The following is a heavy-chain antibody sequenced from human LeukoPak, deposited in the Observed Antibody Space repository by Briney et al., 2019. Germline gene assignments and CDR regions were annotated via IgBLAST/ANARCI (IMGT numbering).Heavy chain of an antibody. CDR1: GDSISSSNW. CDR3: ARGDCSGGSCYPDY. CDR2: IYHSGST. V-gene: IGHV4-4*02. J-gene: IGHJ4*02. D-gene: IGHD2-15*01. Sequence: PSETLSLTCTVSGDSISSSNWWSWVRQPPGKGLEWIGEIYHSGSTNYNPSLKSRVTISVDKSKNQFSLKLSSVTAADTAVYYCARGDCSGGSCYPDYWGQGTLVTVSS.